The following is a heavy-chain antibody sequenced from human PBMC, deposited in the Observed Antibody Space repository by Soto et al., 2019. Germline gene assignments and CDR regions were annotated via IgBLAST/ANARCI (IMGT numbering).Heavy chain of an antibody. CDR1: GFTFSSYE. CDR3: ARGTGWNYARENYGMDV. Sequence: EVQLVESGGGLVQPGGSLRLSCAASGFTFSSYEMNWVRQAPGKGLEWVSYISSSGSTIYYADSVKGRFTISRDNAKNSLYLQMNSLRAEDTAVYYCARGTGWNYARENYGMDVWGQGTTVTVSS. CDR2: ISSSGSTI. V-gene: IGHV3-48*03. D-gene: IGHD1-7*01. J-gene: IGHJ6*02.